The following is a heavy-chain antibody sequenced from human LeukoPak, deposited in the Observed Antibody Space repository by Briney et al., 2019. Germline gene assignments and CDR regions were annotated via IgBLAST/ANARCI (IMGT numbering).Heavy chain of an antibody. CDR1: GYTFTSYG. J-gene: IGHJ6*02. D-gene: IGHD3-22*01. CDR2: ISAYNGNT. Sequence: GASVKVSCKASGYTFTSYGISWVRQAPGQGLAWMGWISAYNGNTNYAQKLQGRVTMTTDTSTSTAYMELRSLRSDDTAVYYCARDYDSSAPRWFYYYYGMDVWGQGTTVTVSS. CDR3: ARDYDSSAPRWFYYYYGMDV. V-gene: IGHV1-18*01.